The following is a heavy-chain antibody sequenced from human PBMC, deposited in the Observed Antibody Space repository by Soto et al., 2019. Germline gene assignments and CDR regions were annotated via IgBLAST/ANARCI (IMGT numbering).Heavy chain of an antibody. CDR3: AKGRIAAAGTSLDY. J-gene: IGHJ4*02. CDR1: GFTFRSYG. CDR2: ISYDGSNK. D-gene: IGHD6-13*01. Sequence: QVQLVESGGGVVQPGRSLRLSCAASGFTFRSYGMHWVRQAPGKGLEWVAVISYDGSNKYYADSVKGRFTISRDNSKNTLYLQMNSLRAEDTAVYYCAKGRIAAAGTSLDYWGQGTLVTVSS. V-gene: IGHV3-30*18.